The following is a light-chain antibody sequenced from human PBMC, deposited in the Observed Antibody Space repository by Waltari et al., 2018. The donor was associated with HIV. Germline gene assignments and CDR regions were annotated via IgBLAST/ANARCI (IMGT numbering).Light chain of an antibody. J-gene: IGKJ1*01. CDR3: QQYNKWPRT. V-gene: IGKV3-15*01. Sequence: EIVMTQSPATLSVSPGERASLSCRASQSVSSNLAWYRQKPGQAPRLLIYGASTRATGIPARCSGSGSGTEFTLTISSLQSEDFAVYYCQQYNKWPRTFGQGTKVEIK. CDR2: GAS. CDR1: QSVSSN.